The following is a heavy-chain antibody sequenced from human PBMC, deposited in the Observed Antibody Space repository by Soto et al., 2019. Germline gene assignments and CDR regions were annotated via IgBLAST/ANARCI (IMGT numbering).Heavy chain of an antibody. Sequence: GASVKVSCKASGYTFTSYGISWVRQAPGQGLEWMGWISAYNGNTNYPQKLQGRVTMTTDTSTSTAYMELRSLRSDDTAVYYCARDPGYYDSSGYDDYWGQGTLVTVSS. D-gene: IGHD3-22*01. J-gene: IGHJ4*02. CDR2: ISAYNGNT. CDR3: ARDPGYYDSSGYDDY. CDR1: GYTFTSYG. V-gene: IGHV1-18*01.